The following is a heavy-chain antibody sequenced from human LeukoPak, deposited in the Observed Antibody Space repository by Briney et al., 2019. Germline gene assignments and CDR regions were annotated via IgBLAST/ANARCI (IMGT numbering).Heavy chain of an antibody. CDR1: GFTVSSNY. D-gene: IGHD2-2*01. Sequence: GGSLRLSCAASGFTVSSNYMSWVRQSPGKGLAWVANIKQDGSEKYYVDSVKGRFTISRDNAKNSLYLQMNSLRAEDTAVYYCARHCSFCSSTSSYFDHWGQGTLVTVSS. V-gene: IGHV3-7*01. CDR2: IKQDGSEK. CDR3: ARHCSFCSSTSSYFDH. J-gene: IGHJ4*02.